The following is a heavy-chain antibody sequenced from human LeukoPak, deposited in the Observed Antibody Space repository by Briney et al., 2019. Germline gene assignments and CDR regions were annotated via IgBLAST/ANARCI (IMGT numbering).Heavy chain of an antibody. CDR3: ARGPIIAAAGTGNWFDP. D-gene: IGHD6-13*01. J-gene: IGHJ5*02. Sequence: SETLSLTCTVSGGSISSYYWSWIRQPPGKGLEWIGYIYYSGSTNYNPSLKSRVTISVDTSKNQFSLKLSSVTAADTAVYHCARGPIIAAAGTGNWFDPWGQGTLVTVSS. V-gene: IGHV4-59*01. CDR2: IYYSGST. CDR1: GGSISSYY.